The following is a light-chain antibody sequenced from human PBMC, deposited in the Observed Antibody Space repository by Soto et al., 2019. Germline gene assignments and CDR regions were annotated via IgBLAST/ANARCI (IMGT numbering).Light chain of an antibody. CDR3: QQYNIWPLT. CDR1: QSVSSD. J-gene: IGKJ4*01. V-gene: IGKV3-15*01. Sequence: ETPMTQSPVTLSVSPGERVTLSCRASQSVSSDLAWYQKKPGQPPRLLIYGAATRATGIPARFSGSWSGTEFTLTINSLQSEDFALYYCQQYNIWPLTFGGGTRVQIK. CDR2: GAA.